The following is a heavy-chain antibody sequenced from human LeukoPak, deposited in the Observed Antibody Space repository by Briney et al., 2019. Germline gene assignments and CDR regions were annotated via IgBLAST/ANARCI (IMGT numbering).Heavy chain of an antibody. D-gene: IGHD1-26*01. CDR1: GFTFSSYW. CDR2: INSDGSST. CDR3: ARRYSGSYYDFDY. V-gene: IGHV3-74*01. Sequence: PGGSLRLSCAASGFTFSSYWMHWVRQAPGKGLVWVSRINSDGSSTSYADYVKGRFTISRDNAKNTLYLQMNSLRAEDTAVYYCARRYSGSYYDFDYWGQGTLVTVSS. J-gene: IGHJ4*02.